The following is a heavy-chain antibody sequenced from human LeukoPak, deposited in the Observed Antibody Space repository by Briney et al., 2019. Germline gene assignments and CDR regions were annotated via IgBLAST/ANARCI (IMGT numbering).Heavy chain of an antibody. CDR3: AKDPSDLCGSGSYNYFDC. V-gene: IGHV3-23*01. CDR2: ITYSGGNT. CDR1: GFTFSSYA. J-gene: IGHJ4*02. D-gene: IGHD3-10*01. Sequence: PGGSLRLSCAASGFTFSSYAMSWVRQAPGKGLEWVSTITYSGGNTYYADSVKGRFTISRDNSKNTLYLQMKTLRAEDTAVYHCAKDPSDLCGSGSYNYFDCWGEGTLVTVSS.